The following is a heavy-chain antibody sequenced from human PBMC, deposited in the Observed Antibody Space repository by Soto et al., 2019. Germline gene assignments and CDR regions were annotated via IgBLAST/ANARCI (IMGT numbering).Heavy chain of an antibody. V-gene: IGHV2-5*02. Sequence: QITLKESGPTLVKPTQTLTLTCTFSGFSLRTRGVAVGWFRQPPGKALERLALIYWDEDKWYSPSLKSRLTIADDTSKNQVVLTMTNVDPVDTATYYCAHRPRGYAYYFDYWGQGILVTVSS. J-gene: IGHJ4*02. CDR3: AHRPRGYAYYFDY. CDR2: IYWDEDK. CDR1: GFSLRTRGVA. D-gene: IGHD5-12*01.